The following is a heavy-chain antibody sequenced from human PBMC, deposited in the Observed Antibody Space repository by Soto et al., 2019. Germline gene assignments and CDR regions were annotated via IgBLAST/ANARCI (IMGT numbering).Heavy chain of an antibody. V-gene: IGHV4-34*01. CDR3: ARALPGGYYDFWSGYYRLAFDI. Sequence: PSETLSLTCAVYGGSFSGYYWSWIRQPPGKGLEWIGEINHSGSTNYNPSLKSRVTISVDTSKNQFSLKLSSVTAADTAVYYCARALPGGYYDFWSGYYRLAFDIWGQGTMVTVS. J-gene: IGHJ3*02. D-gene: IGHD3-3*01. CDR1: GGSFSGYY. CDR2: INHSGST.